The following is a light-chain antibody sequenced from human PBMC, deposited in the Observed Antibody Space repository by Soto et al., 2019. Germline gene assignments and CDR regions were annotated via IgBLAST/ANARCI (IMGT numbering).Light chain of an antibody. CDR2: RERSGNY. CDR3: ETWDTNTRV. J-gene: IGLJ3*02. CDR1: SGHRTYT. V-gene: IGLV4-60*02. Sequence: QSVLTQPSSASASLGSSVKLTCTLTSGHRTYTIAWHQQQPGKAPRFLMKRERSGNYNKGSGIPDRFSGSSSGADRYLTIAKLQFEDEADYYCETWDTNTRVFGGGTKLTVL.